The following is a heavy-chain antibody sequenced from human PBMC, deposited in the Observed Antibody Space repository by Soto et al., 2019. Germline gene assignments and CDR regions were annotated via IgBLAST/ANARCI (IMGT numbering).Heavy chain of an antibody. CDR1: GYTFTSYD. J-gene: IGHJ6*02. V-gene: IGHV1-8*01. D-gene: IGHD6-6*01. CDR3: ASQSSPMYGMDV. CDR2: MNPNSGNT. Sequence: QVQLVQSGAEVKKPGASVKVSCKASGYTFTSYDINWVRQATGQGLEWMGWMNPNSGNTGYAQKFQGRVTMTRNTSMRTAYMELRILRYEDTAVYYCASQSSPMYGMDVWGQGTTVTVSS.